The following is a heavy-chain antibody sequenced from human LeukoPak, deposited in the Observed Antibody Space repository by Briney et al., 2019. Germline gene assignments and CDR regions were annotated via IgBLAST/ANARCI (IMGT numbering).Heavy chain of an antibody. CDR2: ISAYNGNT. CDR1: GYTFTNYG. D-gene: IGHD6-19*01. CDR3: ASGSSGWPRLDY. V-gene: IGHV1-18*01. Sequence: ASVKVSCKASGYTFTNYGISWVRQAPGQGLEWMGWISAYNGNTNYAQKLQGRVTMTTDTSTSTAYMELRSLRSDDTAVYYCASGSSGWPRLDYWGQGTLVTVSS. J-gene: IGHJ4*02.